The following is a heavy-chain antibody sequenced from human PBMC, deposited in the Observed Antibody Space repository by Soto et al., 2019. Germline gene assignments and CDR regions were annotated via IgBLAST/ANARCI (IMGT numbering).Heavy chain of an antibody. V-gene: IGHV3-30-3*01. Sequence: QVQLVESGGGVVQPGRSLRLSCAAAGFSFSSYAMHWVRQAPGKGLEWVAVISYDGSSQYYADSVKGRFTISRDNSKNTLYLQMNSLRAEDTAMYYCARGWHTFDYWGPGTVVTVSS. CDR1: GFSFSSYA. D-gene: IGHD2-15*01. CDR2: ISYDGSSQ. J-gene: IGHJ4*02. CDR3: ARGWHTFDY.